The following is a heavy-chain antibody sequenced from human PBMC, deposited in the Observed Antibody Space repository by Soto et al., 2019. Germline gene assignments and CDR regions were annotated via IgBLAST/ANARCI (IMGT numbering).Heavy chain of an antibody. J-gene: IGHJ4*02. CDR3: ASGSYGDYSD. V-gene: IGHV3-21*01. CDR2: ISSDSVWI. CDR1: GFTSSSST. D-gene: IGHD4-17*01. Sequence: GGSLRLSCAASGFTSSSSTMNWVRQAPGKGLEWVSSISSDSVWIYYAASVKGRFTISRDNAKNSLFLQMSSLRAEDTAVYYCASGSYGDYSDWGQGTLVTVSS.